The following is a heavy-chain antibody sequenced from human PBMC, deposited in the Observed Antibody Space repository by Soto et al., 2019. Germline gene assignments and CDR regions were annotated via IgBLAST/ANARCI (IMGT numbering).Heavy chain of an antibody. CDR2: ISGSGGST. CDR1: GFTFSSYA. V-gene: IGHV3-23*01. J-gene: IGHJ5*02. CDR3: AKRKVVVVAATLWFDP. Sequence: EVQLLESGGGLVQPGGSLRLSCAASGFTFSSYAMSWVRQAPGKGLEWVSAISGSGGSTYYADSVKGRFTISRDNSKNTLYLQMNSLRAEDTAVYYCAKRKVVVVAATLWFDPWGQGTLVTVSS. D-gene: IGHD2-15*01.